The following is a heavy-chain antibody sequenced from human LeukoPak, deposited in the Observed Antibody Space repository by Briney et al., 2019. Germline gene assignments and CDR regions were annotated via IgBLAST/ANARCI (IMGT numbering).Heavy chain of an antibody. CDR1: GFTFDDYA. Sequence: GGSLRLSCAASGFTFDDYAMHWVRQAPGKGLEWVSGITWNSGSIGYADSVKGRFTISRDNAKNSLYLQMNSLRAEDTALYYCAKDMSGWYGAFDIWGQGTMVTVSS. CDR2: ITWNSGSI. D-gene: IGHD6-19*01. J-gene: IGHJ3*02. V-gene: IGHV3-9*01. CDR3: AKDMSGWYGAFDI.